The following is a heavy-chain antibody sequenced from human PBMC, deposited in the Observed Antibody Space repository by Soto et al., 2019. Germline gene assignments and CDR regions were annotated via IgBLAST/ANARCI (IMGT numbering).Heavy chain of an antibody. Sequence: PSETLSLTCDVSRYSINNNNWWSWVRQPPGGGLEWIGELHHGGSTNYNPSLESRATFSVDISKNQFFLKLSSVTAADTAVYYCTKNSAYALDYWGQGTLGTVS. J-gene: IGHJ4*02. V-gene: IGHV4-4*02. CDR2: LHHGGST. CDR3: TKNSAYALDY. CDR1: RYSINNNNW. D-gene: IGHD5-12*01.